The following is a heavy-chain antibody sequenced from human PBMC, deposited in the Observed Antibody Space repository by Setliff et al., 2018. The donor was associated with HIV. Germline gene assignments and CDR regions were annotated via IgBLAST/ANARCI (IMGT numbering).Heavy chain of an antibody. CDR2: ISWDSGNR. V-gene: IGHV3-9*01. CDR1: GFAFDSYA. Sequence: LRLSCEVSGFAFDSYAMHWVRQPPGKGLEWISGISWDSGNRGYADSVNGRFTVSRDNAKNHLYLEMNSLTEEDTAVYFCAKDSPWKGFTYTHGYLEHWGQGTLVTVSS. J-gene: IGHJ1*01. D-gene: IGHD1-1*01. CDR3: AKDSPWKGFTYTHGYLEH.